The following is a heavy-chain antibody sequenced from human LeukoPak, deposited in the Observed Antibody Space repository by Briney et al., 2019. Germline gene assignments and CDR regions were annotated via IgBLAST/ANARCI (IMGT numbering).Heavy chain of an antibody. D-gene: IGHD4-17*01. Sequence: SETLSLTCAVYGGSFSGYYWSWIRQPPGKGLEWIGEINHSGSTNYNPSLKSRVTISVDTSKNQFSLKLSSVTAADTAVYYRARGPAVTTPNWFDPWGQGTLVTVSS. CDR3: ARGPAVTTPNWFDP. V-gene: IGHV4-34*01. J-gene: IGHJ5*02. CDR1: GGSFSGYY. CDR2: INHSGST.